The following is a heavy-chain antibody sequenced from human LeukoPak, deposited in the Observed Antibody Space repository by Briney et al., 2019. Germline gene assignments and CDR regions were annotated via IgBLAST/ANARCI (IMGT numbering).Heavy chain of an antibody. J-gene: IGHJ3*02. CDR3: ASGGGIQLWLRGAFDI. V-gene: IGHV3-11*04. CDR1: GFTFSDYY. Sequence: GGALRLSCAASGFTFSDYYMSWIRQAPGKGLEWVSYIRSSCSTIYYADSVKGRFTISRDNAKNLLYLQMNSLRGEDTAVYYCASGGGIQLWLRGAFDIWGQGTMVTVSS. D-gene: IGHD5-18*01. CDR2: IRSSCSTI.